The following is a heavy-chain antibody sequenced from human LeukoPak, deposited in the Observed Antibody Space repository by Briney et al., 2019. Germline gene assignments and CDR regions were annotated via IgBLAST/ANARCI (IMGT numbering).Heavy chain of an antibody. CDR1: GFTFSSYG. V-gene: IGHV3-23*01. Sequence: GGTLRLSCAASGFTFSSYGMSWVRQAPGKGLEWVSAISGSGGSTYYADSVKGRFTISRDNAKNSLYLQMNSLRAEDTAVYYCASVNYYDSSGYYYKYDAFDIWGQGTMVTVSS. CDR2: ISGSGGST. CDR3: ASVNYYDSSGYYYKYDAFDI. J-gene: IGHJ3*02. D-gene: IGHD3-22*01.